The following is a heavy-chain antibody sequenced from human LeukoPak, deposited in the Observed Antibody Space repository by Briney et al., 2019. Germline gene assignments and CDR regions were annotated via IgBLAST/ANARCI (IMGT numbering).Heavy chain of an antibody. D-gene: IGHD4-23*01. J-gene: IGHJ5*02. CDR2: FDPEDGET. CDR1: GYTLTELS. V-gene: IGHV1-24*01. Sequence: ASVNVSCKVSGYTLTELSMHWVRQAPGKGLEWMGGFDPEDGETIYAQKFQGRVTMTEDTSTDTAYMELSSLRSEDTAVYYCAVVTRASYWFDPWGQGTLVTVSS. CDR3: AVVTRASYWFDP.